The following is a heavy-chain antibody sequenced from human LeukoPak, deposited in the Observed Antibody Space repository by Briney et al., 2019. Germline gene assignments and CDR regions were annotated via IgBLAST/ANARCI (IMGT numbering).Heavy chain of an antibody. CDR2: INPSGGST. V-gene: IGHV1-46*01. J-gene: IGHJ4*02. CDR1: GYTFTSYY. D-gene: IGHD3-22*01. CDR3: ARVDDRGHYYDSSGPRKLFDY. Sequence: GASVKVSCKASGYTFTSYYMHWVRQAPGQGLEWMGIINPSGGSTSYAQKFQGRVTMTRDMSTSTVYMELSRLRSDDTAVYYCARVDDRGHYYDSSGPRKLFDYWGQGTLVTVSS.